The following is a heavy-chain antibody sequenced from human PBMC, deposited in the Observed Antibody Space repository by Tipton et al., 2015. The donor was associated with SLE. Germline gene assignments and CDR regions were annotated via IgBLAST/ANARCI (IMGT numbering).Heavy chain of an antibody. CDR1: GGSISSGGYS. J-gene: IGHJ4*02. V-gene: IGHV4-30-2*01. CDR3: ARLPYDSSGYYPPFGY. CDR2: IYHSGST. Sequence: TLSLTCTVSGGSISSGGYSWSWIRQPPGKGLEWIGYIYHSGSTYYNPSLKSRVTISVDTSKNQFSLKLSSVTAADTAVYYCARLPYDSSGYYPPFGYWGQGTLVTVSS. D-gene: IGHD3-22*01.